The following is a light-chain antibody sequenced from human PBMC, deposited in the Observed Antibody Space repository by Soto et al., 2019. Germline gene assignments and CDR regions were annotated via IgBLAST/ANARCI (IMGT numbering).Light chain of an antibody. Sequence: DIVMTQSPDSLAVSLGERATINCKSSQSVLYSSNNKNYLAWYQQKPGQPPKLLIYWASTRESGVPDRFSGSGSGTDFTLTISSLQAEDVAVYYCQQYYSTRTVGEGTMVEIK. CDR1: QSVLYSSNNKNY. V-gene: IGKV4-1*01. CDR2: WAS. J-gene: IGKJ1*01. CDR3: QQYYSTRT.